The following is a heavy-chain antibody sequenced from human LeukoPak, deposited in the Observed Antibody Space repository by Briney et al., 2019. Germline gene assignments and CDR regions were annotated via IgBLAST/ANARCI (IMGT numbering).Heavy chain of an antibody. V-gene: IGHV3-30*02. CDR2: IRYDGSNK. D-gene: IGHD4-17*01. CDR1: GFTFSSYG. CDR3: AKDRTVTPRALDY. J-gene: IGHJ4*02. Sequence: GGSLRLSCAASGFTFSSYGMHWVRQAPGKGLEWVAFIRYDGSNKYYADSVKGRFTISRDNSKNTLYLQMNSLRAEDTAVYYCAKDRTVTPRALDYWGQGTLVTVSS.